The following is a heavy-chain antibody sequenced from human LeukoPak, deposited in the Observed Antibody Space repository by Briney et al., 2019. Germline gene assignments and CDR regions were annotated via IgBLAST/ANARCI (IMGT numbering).Heavy chain of an antibody. CDR1: GFTFSAYA. Sequence: GGSLRLSCEASGFTFSAYAMTWVRQAPGKGLEWVSVVYSGGTTYYADSVKGRFTISRDNSKNTLYLQMNSLRAEDTAVYYCARQLMVRGYFDYWGQGTLVTVSS. CDR3: ARQLMVRGYFDY. V-gene: IGHV3-66*04. D-gene: IGHD3-10*01. CDR2: VYSGGTT. J-gene: IGHJ4*02.